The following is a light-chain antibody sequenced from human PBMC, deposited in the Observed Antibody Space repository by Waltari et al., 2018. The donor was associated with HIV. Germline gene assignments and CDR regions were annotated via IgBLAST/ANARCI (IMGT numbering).Light chain of an antibody. J-gene: IGKJ4*01. CDR3: QQSLGLPLT. CDR2: WAP. V-gene: IGKV4-1*01. Sequence: EIVLTHSPESLTVSLRDRTTLNCTTRPSVFSASRNASSLVWDHPKSGQPPKLLIYWAPTRASGIPGRFRGGGSGTNFILTITDLQAEDVALYYCQQSLGLPLTFGGGTRVQIK. CDR1: PSVFSASRNASS.